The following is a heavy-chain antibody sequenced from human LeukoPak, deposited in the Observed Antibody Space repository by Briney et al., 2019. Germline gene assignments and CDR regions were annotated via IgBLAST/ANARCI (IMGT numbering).Heavy chain of an antibody. CDR3: ARDNGWSADF. D-gene: IGHD2-15*01. CDR1: GFTFSRHW. Sequence: PGGSLRLSCAASGFTFSRHWMYWVRQAPGKGLEWVANIKQDGSAKPYVGSVKGRFTISRDNAKNSLFLQMNSLRAEDTAVYYCARDNGWSADFWGQGTLVTVSS. J-gene: IGHJ4*02. CDR2: IKQDGSAK. V-gene: IGHV3-7*01.